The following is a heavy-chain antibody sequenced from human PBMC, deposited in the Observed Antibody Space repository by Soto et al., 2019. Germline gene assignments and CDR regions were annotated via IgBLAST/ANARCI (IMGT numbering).Heavy chain of an antibody. V-gene: IGHV4-34*01. CDR1: GGSFSGYY. CDR2: INHSGST. CDR3: ARGRRGAGTSSWVNY. J-gene: IGHJ4*02. D-gene: IGHD6-13*01. Sequence: QVQLQQWGAGLLKPSETLSLTCAVYGGSFSGYYWSWIRQPPGKGLEWIGEINHSGSTNYNPSLKSRVTISVDTSKNQFSLKLSSVTAADTAVYYCARGRRGAGTSSWVNYWGQGTLVTVSS.